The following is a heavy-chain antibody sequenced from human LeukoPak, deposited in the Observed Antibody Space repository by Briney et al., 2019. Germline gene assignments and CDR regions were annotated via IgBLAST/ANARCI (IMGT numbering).Heavy chain of an antibody. CDR3: TSSSSRADY. CDR1: GFNFSSYG. D-gene: IGHD6-6*01. CDR2: IRSKAYGGTT. J-gene: IGHJ4*02. Sequence: GGSLRLSCAASGFNFSSYGMHWVRQAPGKGLEWVGFIRSKAYGGTTEYAASVKGRFTISRDDSKSIAYLQMNSLKTEDTAVYYCTSSSSRADYWGQGTLVTVSS. V-gene: IGHV3-49*04.